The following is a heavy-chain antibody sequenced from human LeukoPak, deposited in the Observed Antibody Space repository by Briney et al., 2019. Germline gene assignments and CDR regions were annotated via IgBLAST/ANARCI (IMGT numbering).Heavy chain of an antibody. D-gene: IGHD6-6*01. CDR3: ARGGFEYSSSSGPFDI. CDR2: IWEDGSNK. V-gene: IGHV3-33*01. Sequence: GGSLRLSCAVSGFTLSNYGMHWVRRAPGKGLEWVAVIWEDGSNKYYADSVKGRFTISRDNSKNTLFLQMNSLRAEDTAVYYCARGGFEYSSSSGPFDIWGQGTMVTVSS. J-gene: IGHJ3*02. CDR1: GFTLSNYG.